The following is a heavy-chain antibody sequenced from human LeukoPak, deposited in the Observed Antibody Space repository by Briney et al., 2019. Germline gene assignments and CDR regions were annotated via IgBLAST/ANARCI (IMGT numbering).Heavy chain of an antibody. J-gene: IGHJ4*02. Sequence: SETLSLTCTVSGGSISSHYWSWIRQPPGKGLEWIGYIYYSGSTNYNPSLKSRVTISVDTSKNQFSLKLSSVTAADTAVYYCARGLGGPHYYYGSGSYLRVYFDYWGQGTLVTVSS. CDR2: IYYSGST. V-gene: IGHV4-59*11. D-gene: IGHD3-10*01. CDR1: GGSISSHY. CDR3: ARGLGGPHYYYGSGSYLRVYFDY.